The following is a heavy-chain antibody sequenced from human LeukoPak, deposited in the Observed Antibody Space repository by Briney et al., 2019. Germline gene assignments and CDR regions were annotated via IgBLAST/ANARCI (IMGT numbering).Heavy chain of an antibody. CDR1: GFTFSSYS. Sequence: GGPLILSCAASGFTFSSYSMNWVRQAPGKGLEWVSYISSSSSTIYYADSVKGRFTISRDNAKNSLYLQMNSLRDEDTAVYYCARDKRYFDWSYGGYFDYWGQGTLVTVSS. CDR3: ARDKRYFDWSYGGYFDY. J-gene: IGHJ4*02. CDR2: ISSSSSTI. V-gene: IGHV3-48*02. D-gene: IGHD3-9*01.